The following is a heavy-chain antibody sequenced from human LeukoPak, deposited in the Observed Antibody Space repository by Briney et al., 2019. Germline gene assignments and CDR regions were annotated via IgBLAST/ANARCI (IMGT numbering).Heavy chain of an antibody. J-gene: IGHJ4*02. V-gene: IGHV4-34*01. CDR2: VHYSGSI. Sequence: SETLSLTCAVFGGSFSNYYWTWIRQPPGKGLEWIGEVHYSGSINYNPSLKSRVTISVDTSKNQFSLKLSSVTAADTAVYYCARSGIVVVMGFDYWGQGTLVTVSS. D-gene: IGHD3-22*01. CDR3: ARSGIVVVMGFDY. CDR1: GGSFSNYY.